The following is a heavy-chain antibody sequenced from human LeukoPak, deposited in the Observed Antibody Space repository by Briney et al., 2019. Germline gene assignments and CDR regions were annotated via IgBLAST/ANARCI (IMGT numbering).Heavy chain of an antibody. J-gene: IGHJ4*02. CDR3: GRVDMATNKDY. V-gene: IGHV1-18*01. Sequence: ASVKVSCKTSGYTFTSHSITWVRQAPGQGLEWMGWISAYNGDTKYAQSLQGRVTMTTDRSTSTGYMELRSLRYDDTAVYYCGRVDMATNKDYWGQGTLVTVSS. CDR1: GYTFTSHS. CDR2: ISAYNGDT. D-gene: IGHD5-24*01.